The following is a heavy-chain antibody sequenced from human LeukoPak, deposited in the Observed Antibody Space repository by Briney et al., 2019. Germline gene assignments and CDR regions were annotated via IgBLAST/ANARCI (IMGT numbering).Heavy chain of an antibody. CDR3: ARQRELLEDY. CDR2: IYPIDADA. D-gene: IGHD3-10*01. V-gene: IGHV5-51*01. Sequence: GESLKISCKGSGYRFTSYWIGWVRQMPGKGLDWMGIIYPIDADATYSPSFQGRVTISVDKSLSTAYLQWSSLTAADTAIYYCARQRELLEDYWGQGTLVTVSS. J-gene: IGHJ4*02. CDR1: GYRFTSYW.